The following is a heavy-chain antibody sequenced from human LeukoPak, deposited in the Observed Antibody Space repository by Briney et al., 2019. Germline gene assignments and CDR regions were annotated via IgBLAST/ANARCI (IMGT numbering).Heavy chain of an antibody. Sequence: SETLSLTCTVSGGSISSYYWSWLRQPPGKGLEWIGYIYYSGSTNYNPSPKSRVTISVDTSKNQFSLKLSSVTAADTAVYYCARGSAEWELLDPWGQGTLVTVSS. CDR2: IYYSGST. V-gene: IGHV4-59*01. D-gene: IGHD1-26*01. CDR3: ARGSAEWELLDP. CDR1: GGSISSYY. J-gene: IGHJ5*02.